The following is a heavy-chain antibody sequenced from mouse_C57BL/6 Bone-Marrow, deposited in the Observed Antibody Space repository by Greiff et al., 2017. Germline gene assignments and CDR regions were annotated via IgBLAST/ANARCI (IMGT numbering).Heavy chain of an antibody. D-gene: IGHD3-2*02. J-gene: IGHJ3*01. CDR2: IYPGDGDT. V-gene: IGHV1-82*01. CDR3: AFIDSSGYAWFAY. Sequence: QVQLQQSGPELVKPGASVKISCKASGYAFSSSWMNWVKRRPGKGLEWIGRIYPGDGDTNYNGKFKGKATLTADKSSSTAYMQLSSLTSEDSAVYFCAFIDSSGYAWFAYWGQGTLVTVSA. CDR1: GYAFSSSW.